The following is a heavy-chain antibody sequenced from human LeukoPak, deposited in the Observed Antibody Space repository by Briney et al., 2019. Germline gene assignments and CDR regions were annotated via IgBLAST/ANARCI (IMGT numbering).Heavy chain of an antibody. D-gene: IGHD6-13*01. CDR2: ISGSSSHI. J-gene: IGHJ4*02. Sequence: PGGSLRLSCEASGFTFSDYYLGWIRQAPGKGLEWISYISGSSSHINYADSVKGRFTISRDNAKKSVYLQMDSLRGEDTAVYYCARDQIGSWWGQGTLVIVSS. CDR1: GFTFSDYY. CDR3: ARDQIGSW. V-gene: IGHV3-11*06.